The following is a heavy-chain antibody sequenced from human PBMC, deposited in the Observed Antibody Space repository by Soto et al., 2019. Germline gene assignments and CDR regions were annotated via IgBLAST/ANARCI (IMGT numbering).Heavy chain of an antibody. V-gene: IGHV3-33*01. Sequence: QVQLVESGGGVVQPGRSLRLSCATSGFSFSSHAMHWVRQAPGKGLEWVAQIWYDGSKKNYADSMKGRFTISRDSPKNTLFLQMNSLRVDDMAVYYCARDGQHVAPYGFDIWGQGTLVTVSS. J-gene: IGHJ3*02. CDR3: ARDGQHVAPYGFDI. CDR2: IWYDGSKK. CDR1: GFSFSSHA. D-gene: IGHD6-6*01.